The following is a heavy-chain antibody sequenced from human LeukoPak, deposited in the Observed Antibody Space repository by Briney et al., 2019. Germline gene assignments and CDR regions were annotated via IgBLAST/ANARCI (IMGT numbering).Heavy chain of an antibody. V-gene: IGHV4-59*01. CDR1: GGSISSYY. CDR3: ARDRLCGGSSCRHFDS. J-gene: IGHJ4*02. CDR2: IYYSGST. D-gene: IGHD2-15*01. Sequence: SETLSLTCTVSGGSISSYYWSWIRQPPGKGLEWIGYIYYSGSTNYNPSLKSRVTISVDTSKNQFSLKLSSVTAADTAVYYCARDRLCGGSSCRHFDSWGQGSLVTVSS.